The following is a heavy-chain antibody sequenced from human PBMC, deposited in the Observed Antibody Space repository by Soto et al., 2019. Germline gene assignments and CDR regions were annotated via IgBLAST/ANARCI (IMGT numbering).Heavy chain of an antibody. Sequence: QVQLVESGGGVVQPGMSLRLSCAASGFTFSSYAMHWVRQAPGKGLEWVAVIFYDSSKTHYADSVKGRFSISRDNSQKRVYLQMNSLRTDDTAVCYCVRDFSSFGFASYGPGKFYTDSFYTMDVWGQGTAIIVSS. J-gene: IGHJ6*02. CDR1: GFTFSSYA. CDR2: IFYDSSKT. D-gene: IGHD3-10*01. CDR3: VRDFSSFGFASYGPGKFYTDSFYTMDV. V-gene: IGHV3-30*03.